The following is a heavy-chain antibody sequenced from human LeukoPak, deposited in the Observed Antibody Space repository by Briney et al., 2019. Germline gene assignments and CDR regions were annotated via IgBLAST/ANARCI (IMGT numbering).Heavy chain of an antibody. V-gene: IGHV3-74*01. Sequence: PGGSLRLSCAASGFTFSSYWMHWVRQAPGKGLVWVSRTNSDGSSTSYADSVKGRFTISRDSAKNTLYLEMNSPRAEDTAVYYCARYNWNSAPFDYWGQGTLVTVSS. D-gene: IGHD1-7*01. CDR3: ARYNWNSAPFDY. CDR1: GFTFSSYW. J-gene: IGHJ4*02. CDR2: TNSDGSST.